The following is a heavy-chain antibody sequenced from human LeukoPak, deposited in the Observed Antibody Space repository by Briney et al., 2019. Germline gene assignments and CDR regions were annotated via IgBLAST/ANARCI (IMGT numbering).Heavy chain of an antibody. V-gene: IGHV3-30*18. CDR1: GFTFSSYA. Sequence: GRSLRLSCAASGFTFSSYAMHWVRQAPGKGLEWVAVISYDGSNKYYADSVKGRFTISRDNSKNTLYLQMNSLRAEDTAVYYCAKPRSLWFGEAHDAFDIWGQGTMVTVSS. CDR2: ISYDGSNK. D-gene: IGHD3-10*01. CDR3: AKPRSLWFGEAHDAFDI. J-gene: IGHJ3*02.